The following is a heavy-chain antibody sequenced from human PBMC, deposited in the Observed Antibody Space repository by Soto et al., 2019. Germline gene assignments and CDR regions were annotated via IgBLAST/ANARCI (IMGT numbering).Heavy chain of an antibody. V-gene: IGHV1-69*01. J-gene: IGHJ6*02. CDR3: ARNPVRAKDFEAHYYYYYGMDV. CDR2: IIPIFGTA. D-gene: IGHD3-9*01. CDR1: GGTFSSYA. Sequence: PGGSLRLSCKASGGTFSSYAISWVRQAPGQGLEWMGGIIPIFGTANYAQKFQGRVTITADESTSTAYMELSSLRSEDTAVYYCARNPVRAKDFEAHYYYYYGMDVWGQGTTVTVSS.